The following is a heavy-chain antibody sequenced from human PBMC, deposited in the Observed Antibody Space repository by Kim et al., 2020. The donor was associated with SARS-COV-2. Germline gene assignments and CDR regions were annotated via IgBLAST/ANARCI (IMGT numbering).Heavy chain of an antibody. J-gene: IGHJ6*02. CDR1: GFVFSSYG. V-gene: IGHV3-33*01. D-gene: IGHD4-17*01. CDR2: IWYDGSGK. CDR3: AREDYGGNPDYFYGMDV. Sequence: WSLRLSCAASGFVFSSYGMHWVRQAPGKGLEWVAVIWYDGSGKYYSDSVKGRFTISRDNSKNTLFLQMNSLRAEDTAVYYCAREDYGGNPDYFYGMDVWGQGTTVTVSS.